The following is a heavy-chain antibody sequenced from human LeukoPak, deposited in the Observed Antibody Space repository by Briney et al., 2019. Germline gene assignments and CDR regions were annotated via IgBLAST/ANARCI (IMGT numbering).Heavy chain of an antibody. Sequence: PGGSLRLSCAASGFTFSSYWMSWVRQAPGKGLEWVANIKQDGSEKYYVDSVKGRFTISRDNAKNSLYLQMNSLRAEDTAVYYCARVSGSSSRRIPYYYYYCYMDVWGKGTTVTVSS. CDR2: IKQDGSEK. D-gene: IGHD6-6*01. CDR1: GFTFSSYW. J-gene: IGHJ6*03. CDR3: ARVSGSSSRRIPYYYYYCYMDV. V-gene: IGHV3-7*01.